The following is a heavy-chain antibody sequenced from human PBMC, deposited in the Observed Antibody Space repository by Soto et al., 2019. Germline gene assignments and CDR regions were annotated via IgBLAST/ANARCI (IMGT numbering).Heavy chain of an antibody. D-gene: IGHD2-2*01. CDR1: GYTFTSYG. CDR3: ARSRDTSWADYYYMDV. J-gene: IGHJ6*03. CDR2: ISAYNGNT. V-gene: IGHV1-18*01. Sequence: ASVKVSCKASGYTFTSYGISWVRQAPGQGLEWMGWISAYNGNTNYAQKLQGRVTMTTDTSTSTAYMELRSLRSDDTAVYYCARSRDTSWADYYYMDVWGKGTTVTVSS.